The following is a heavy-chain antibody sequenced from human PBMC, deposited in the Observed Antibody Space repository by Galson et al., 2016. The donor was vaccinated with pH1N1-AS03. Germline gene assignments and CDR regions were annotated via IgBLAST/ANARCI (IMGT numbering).Heavy chain of an antibody. Sequence: ETLSLTCTVSGGSIGVSYWSWIRQSPGRGVEWIGYFYYIANTKYNPSLKSRVTISVDTSKNQFSLKLTSVTAADTAVYYCARPRGESSSWYPFDHWGQGTLVTVSS. V-gene: IGHV4-59*08. J-gene: IGHJ4*02. CDR3: ARPRGESSSWYPFDH. D-gene: IGHD6-13*01. CDR1: GGSIGVSY. CDR2: FYYIANT.